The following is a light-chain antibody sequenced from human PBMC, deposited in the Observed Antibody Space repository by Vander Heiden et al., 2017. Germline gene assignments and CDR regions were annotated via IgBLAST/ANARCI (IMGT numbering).Light chain of an antibody. J-gene: IGKJ1*01. CDR3: QQYGNALST. V-gene: IGKV3-20*01. CDR1: HSVTTGY. Sequence: EIVLMHSPGTLSLSPGETASLSCRASHSVTTGYLAWYQQKPGKAPRLLIYGASSRATGIPDRFSGSGSGIDFTLTISRLEPEDVAMYYCQQYGNALSTFGPGTKVEIK. CDR2: GAS.